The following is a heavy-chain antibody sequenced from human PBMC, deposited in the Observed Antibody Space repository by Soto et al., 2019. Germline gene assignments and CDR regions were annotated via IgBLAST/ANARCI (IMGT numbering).Heavy chain of an antibody. D-gene: IGHD2-2*01. CDR1: GFSVTNNY. Sequence: QLVASGGGLIQPGESRTLSCEASGFSVTNNYMYWVRQAPGKGLEWVSLIYSGGGTHYADFVNGGCIIYRDNPKNTLHLQMDKLRAEDTAIYYCARDIACSSSSCQGDNFDIWGRGTLVTVSP. J-gene: IGHJ3*02. CDR2: IYSGGGT. CDR3: ARDIACSSSSCQGDNFDI. V-gene: IGHV3-53*01.